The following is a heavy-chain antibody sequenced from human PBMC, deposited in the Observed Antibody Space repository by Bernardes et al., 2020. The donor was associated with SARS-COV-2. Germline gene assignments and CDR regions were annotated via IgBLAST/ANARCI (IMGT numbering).Heavy chain of an antibody. CDR2: IYYSGST. J-gene: IGHJ5*02. D-gene: IGHD4-4*01. V-gene: IGHV4-30-4*01. CDR3: ARTEVVYSNYGRRIDLWSWFDP. Sequence: SETLSLTCTVSGGSISSGDYYWSWIRQPPGKGLEWIGYIYYSGSTYYNPSLKSRVTISVDTSKNQFSLKLSSVTAADTAVYYCARTEVVYSNYGRRIDLWSWFDPWGQGTLVTVSS. CDR1: GGSISSGDYY.